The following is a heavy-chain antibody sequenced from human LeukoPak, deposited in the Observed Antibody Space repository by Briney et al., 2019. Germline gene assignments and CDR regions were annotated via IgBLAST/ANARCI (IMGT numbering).Heavy chain of an antibody. CDR3: ARIGSSSHWYFDL. CDR2: INHSGST. V-gene: IGHV4-34*01. Sequence: PSETLSLTCAVYGGSFSGYYWSWIRQPPGKGLEWIGEINHSGSTNYNPSLKSRVTIPVDTSKNQFSLKLSSVTAADTAVYYCARIGSSSHWYFDLWGRGTLVTVSS. CDR1: GGSFSGYY. D-gene: IGHD6-6*01. J-gene: IGHJ2*01.